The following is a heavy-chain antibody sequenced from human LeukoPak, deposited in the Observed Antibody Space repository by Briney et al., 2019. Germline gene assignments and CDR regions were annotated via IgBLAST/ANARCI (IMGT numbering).Heavy chain of an antibody. CDR1: GGSFSGYY. Sequence: PSETLSLTCAVYGGSFSGYYWSWIRQPPGKGLEWIGEINHSGSTNYNPSLKSRVTISVDTSKNQFSLKLSSVTAADTAVYYCARGRAYGSGSYRDWFDPWGQGTLVTVSS. D-gene: IGHD3-10*01. V-gene: IGHV4-34*01. CDR2: INHSGST. CDR3: ARGRAYGSGSYRDWFDP. J-gene: IGHJ5*02.